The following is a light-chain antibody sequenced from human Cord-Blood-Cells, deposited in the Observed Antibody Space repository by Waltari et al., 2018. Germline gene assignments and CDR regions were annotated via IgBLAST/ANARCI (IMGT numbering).Light chain of an antibody. CDR3: CSYAGSSTFVV. CDR1: SSDVGSYNL. CDR2: EGN. V-gene: IGLV2-23*03. Sequence: QSALTQPASVSGSPGQSITISCTGTSSDVGSYNLVSWYQQHPGKAPKLMIYEGNTRPSGVSNRFSGSKSGNTASLTISGLQAEDEADYYCCSYAGSSTFVVFGGGTKLTVL. J-gene: IGLJ2*01.